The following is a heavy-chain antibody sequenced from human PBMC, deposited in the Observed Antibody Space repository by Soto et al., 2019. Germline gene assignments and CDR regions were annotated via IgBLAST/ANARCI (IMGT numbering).Heavy chain of an antibody. CDR3: ATDRGPNYDYVWGSYRLSAFDI. D-gene: IGHD3-16*02. CDR2: FDPEDGET. V-gene: IGHV1-24*01. CDR1: GYTLTELS. Sequence: ASVKVSGKVSGYTLTELSMHWVRQAPGKGLEWMGGFDPEDGETIYAQKFQGRVTMTEDTSTDTAYMELSSLRSEDTAVYYCATDRGPNYDYVWGSYRLSAFDIWGQGTMVTVSS. J-gene: IGHJ3*02.